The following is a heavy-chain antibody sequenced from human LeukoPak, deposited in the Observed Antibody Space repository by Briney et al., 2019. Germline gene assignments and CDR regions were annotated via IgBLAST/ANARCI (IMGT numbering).Heavy chain of an antibody. CDR3: ARVVGGSHFDY. CDR2: IYYSGST. J-gene: IGHJ4*02. D-gene: IGHD1-26*01. Sequence: PSETLSLTCTVSGGSISSYYWSWIRQLPGKGLEWIGYIYYSGSTNYNPSLKSRVTISVDTSKNQFSLKLSSVTAADTAVYYCARVVGGSHFDYWGQGTPVTVSS. CDR1: GGSISSYY. V-gene: IGHV4-59*01.